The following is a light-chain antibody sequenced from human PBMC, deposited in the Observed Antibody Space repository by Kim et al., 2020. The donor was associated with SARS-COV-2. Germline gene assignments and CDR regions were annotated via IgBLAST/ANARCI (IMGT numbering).Light chain of an antibody. CDR2: DAS. CDR1: QSINSW. V-gene: IGKV1-5*01. J-gene: IGKJ2*01. Sequence: GDRVTITCRASQSINSWLAWYQQKPGKAPKLLIYDASNLESGVPSRFGGSGSGTEFTLTISSLQPDDFATYYCKQYDTYSTFGQGTKVDIK. CDR3: KQYDTYST.